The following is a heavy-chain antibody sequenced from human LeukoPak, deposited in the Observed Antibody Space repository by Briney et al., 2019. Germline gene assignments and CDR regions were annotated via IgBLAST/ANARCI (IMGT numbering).Heavy chain of an antibody. J-gene: IGHJ4*02. CDR3: ARPLYYYDSSGYYRY. CDR1: GYTFTSYY. V-gene: IGHV1-46*01. CDR2: INPSGGST. Sequence: ASVKVSCKASGYTFTSYYMHWGRQAPGQGLEWMGIINPSGGSTSYAQKFQGRVTMTRDTSTSTVYMELSSLRSEDTAVYYCARPLYYYDSSGYYRYWGQGTLVTVSS. D-gene: IGHD3-22*01.